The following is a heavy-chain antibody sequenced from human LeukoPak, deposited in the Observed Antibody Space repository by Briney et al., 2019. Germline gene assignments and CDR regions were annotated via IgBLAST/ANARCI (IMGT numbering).Heavy chain of an antibody. Sequence: GGSLRLSCVASGFTFSSHWMSWVRQAPGKGLEWVANIQQDGTQKYYADSVKGRFTISRDNAKNSLYLQMNSLRAEDTAVYYCARDWDYWGQGTLVTVSS. V-gene: IGHV3-7*05. J-gene: IGHJ4*02. CDR2: IQQDGTQK. CDR1: GFTFSSHW. CDR3: ARDWDY.